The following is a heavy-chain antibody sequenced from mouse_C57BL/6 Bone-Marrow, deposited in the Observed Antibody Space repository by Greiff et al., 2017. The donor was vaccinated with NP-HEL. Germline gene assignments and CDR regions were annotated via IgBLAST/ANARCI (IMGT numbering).Heavy chain of an antibody. CDR1: GYTFTDYY. CDR2: INPYNGGT. V-gene: IGHV1-19*01. J-gene: IGHJ1*03. Sequence: EVQLQQSGPVLVKPGASVKMSCKASGYTFTDYYMNWVKQSHGKSLEWIGVINPYNGGTSYNQKFKGKATLTVDKSSSTAYMELNSLTSEDSAVYYCARDGLDPFDVWGTGTTVTVSS. D-gene: IGHD2-13*01. CDR3: ARDGLDPFDV.